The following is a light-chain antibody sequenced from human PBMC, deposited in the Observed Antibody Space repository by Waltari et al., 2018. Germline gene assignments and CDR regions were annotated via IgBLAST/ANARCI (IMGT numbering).Light chain of an antibody. Sequence: EIVLTQSPGTLSLSPGERATLSCRASQRVSSTYLAWYQQKPGQGPRLLIYDASSRATGIPDRFSGSGSGTDFTLTISRLEPEDFAVYYCQLYDSSPTFGQGTKLEIK. CDR1: QRVSSTY. V-gene: IGKV3-20*01. CDR2: DAS. J-gene: IGKJ2*01. CDR3: QLYDSSPT.